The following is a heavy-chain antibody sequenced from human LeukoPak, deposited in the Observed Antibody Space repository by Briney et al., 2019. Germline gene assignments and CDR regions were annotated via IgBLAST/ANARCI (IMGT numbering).Heavy chain of an antibody. Sequence: SETLSLTCTVSDGSISSYYWSWIRQPPGKGLEWVGSIYSSGSTTSNPTPKSRVNITVDTSKNQFSLKLSSVTAEDTAVYYCASDMTFGAFDMWGQGTMVTVSS. CDR2: IYSSGST. CDR3: ASDMTFGAFDM. CDR1: DGSISSYY. J-gene: IGHJ3*02. V-gene: IGHV4-59*01. D-gene: IGHD3/OR15-3a*01.